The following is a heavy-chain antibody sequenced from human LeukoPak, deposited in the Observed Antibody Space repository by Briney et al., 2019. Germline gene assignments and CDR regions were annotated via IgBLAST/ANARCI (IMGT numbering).Heavy chain of an antibody. CDR2: ISYDGSSK. CDR3: ARDGATAVAGYFDY. J-gene: IGHJ4*02. Sequence: GRSLRLSCAASGFTFSSYAMHWVRQAPGKGLEWVAVISYDGSSKYYADSVKGRFTISRDNSENTLYLQMNSLRAEDTAVYYCARDGATAVAGYFDYWGQGTLVTVSS. D-gene: IGHD6-19*01. CDR1: GFTFSSYA. V-gene: IGHV3-30-3*01.